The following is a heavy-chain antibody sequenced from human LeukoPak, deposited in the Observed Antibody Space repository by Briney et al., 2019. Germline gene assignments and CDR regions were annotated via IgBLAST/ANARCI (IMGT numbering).Heavy chain of an antibody. CDR3: ARGVDGSGSYYTRFDP. CDR2: IYYSGST. V-gene: IGHV4-59*01. Sequence: SETLSLTCTVSGGSISSYYWSWIRQPPGKGLEWIGYIYYSGSTNYNPSLKSRVTISVDTSKNQFSLKLSSVTAADTAVYYCARGVDGSGSYYTRFDPWGQGTLVTVSS. D-gene: IGHD3-10*01. CDR1: GGSISSYY. J-gene: IGHJ5*02.